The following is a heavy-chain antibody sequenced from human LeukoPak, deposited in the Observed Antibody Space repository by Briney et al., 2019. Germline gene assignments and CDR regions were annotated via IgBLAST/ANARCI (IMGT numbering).Heavy chain of an antibody. V-gene: IGHV3-30-3*01. CDR3: ARPYYDILTAYYDY. D-gene: IGHD3-9*01. J-gene: IGHJ4*02. Sequence: PGGSLRLSCAASGFTFSSYAMHWVRQAPGKGLEWVAVISYDGSNKYYADSVKGRFTISRDNSKNTLYLQMNSLRAEDTAVYYCARPYYDILTAYYDYWGQGTLVTVSS. CDR2: ISYDGSNK. CDR1: GFTFSSYA.